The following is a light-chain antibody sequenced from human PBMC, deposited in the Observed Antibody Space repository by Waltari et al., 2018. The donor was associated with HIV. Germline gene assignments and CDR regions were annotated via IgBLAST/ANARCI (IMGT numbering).Light chain of an antibody. CDR2: DAS. V-gene: IGKV1-39*01. CDR1: QTISKY. Sequence: MQMTQSPSSLSASVGDRVTIPCRASQTISKYLNWYQQKPGKAPKLLIYDASTLQSGVPSRFSGSGYGTDFTLTISSLQPEDFATYYCQESYSTPMYTFGQGTKLEIK. CDR3: QESYSTPMYT. J-gene: IGKJ2*01.